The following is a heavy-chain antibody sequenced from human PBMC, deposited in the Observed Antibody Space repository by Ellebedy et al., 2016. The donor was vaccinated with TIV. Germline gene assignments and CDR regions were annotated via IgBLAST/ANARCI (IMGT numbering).Heavy chain of an antibody. J-gene: IGHJ4*02. CDR3: ARGRVYSSSSSAFFDY. V-gene: IGHV4-34*01. Sequence: SETLSLTXAVYGGSFSGYYWSWIRQPPGKGLEWIGEINHSGSTNYNPSLKSRVTISVDTSKNQFSLKLSSVTAADTAVYYCARGRVYSSSSSAFFDYWGQGTLVTVSS. CDR2: INHSGST. CDR1: GGSFSGYY. D-gene: IGHD6-6*01.